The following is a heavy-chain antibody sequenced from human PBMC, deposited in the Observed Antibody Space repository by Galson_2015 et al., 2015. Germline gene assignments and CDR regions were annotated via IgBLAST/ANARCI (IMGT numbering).Heavy chain of an antibody. CDR2: IHNSGGP. CDR3: ARDHYHSPLSMGV. V-gene: IGHV4-31*03. J-gene: IGHJ6*02. Sequence: LTCTVSGDSTSSGDYYWAWVRQFPGKALEWIGHIHNSGGPYYNPALKGRPTISLDTSKNQFSLKLRSVTAADTASYYCARDHYHSPLSMGVWGQGATVTVSS. CDR1: GDSTSSGDYY. D-gene: IGHD3-10*01.